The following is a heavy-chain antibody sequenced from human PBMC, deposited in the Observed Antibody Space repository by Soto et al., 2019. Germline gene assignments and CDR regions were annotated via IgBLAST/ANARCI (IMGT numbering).Heavy chain of an antibody. Sequence: GSLRLSCAASGFTFSSYAMSWVRQAPGKGLEWVSAISGSGGSTYYADSVKGRFTISRDNSKNTLYLQMNSLRAEDTAVYYCAKDFYYGSGSSTPLNWFDPWGQGTLVTVSS. CDR2: ISGSGGST. CDR1: GFTFSSYA. CDR3: AKDFYYGSGSSTPLNWFDP. D-gene: IGHD3-10*01. J-gene: IGHJ5*02. V-gene: IGHV3-23*01.